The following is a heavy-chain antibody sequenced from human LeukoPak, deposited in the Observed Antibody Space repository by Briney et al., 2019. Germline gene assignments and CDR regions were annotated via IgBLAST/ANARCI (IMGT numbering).Heavy chain of an antibody. J-gene: IGHJ4*02. V-gene: IGHV3-21*01. D-gene: IGHD7-27*01. CDR1: GFTFSSYS. CDR3: ARESPLLGAFDY. Sequence: GGSLRLSCAASGFTFSSYSMNWVRQAPGKGLEWVSSISSSSSYIYYADSVKGRFTISRDNAKNSLYLQMNSLRAEDTAVYYCARESPLLGAFDYWGQGTLVTVSS. CDR2: ISSSSSYI.